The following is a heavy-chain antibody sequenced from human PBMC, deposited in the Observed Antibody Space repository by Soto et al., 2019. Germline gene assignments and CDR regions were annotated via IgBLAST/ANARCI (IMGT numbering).Heavy chain of an antibody. CDR1: GDSISSADYY. J-gene: IGHJ6*02. V-gene: IGHV4-30-4*01. Sequence: PSETLSLTCTVSGDSISSADYYWSWIRQTPGKGLEWIGHIFYSGTTYYNPSLKSRLTISVDTSKNHFSLRLTSVTAADTAVYYCARDLWVEPELYYYGMHVWGQGATVTVYS. CDR2: IFYSGTT. CDR3: ARDLWVEPELYYYGMHV. D-gene: IGHD1-1*01.